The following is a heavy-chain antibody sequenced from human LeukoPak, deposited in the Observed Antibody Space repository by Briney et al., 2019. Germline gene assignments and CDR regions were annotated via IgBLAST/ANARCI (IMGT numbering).Heavy chain of an antibody. CDR2: ISYGGSNK. Sequence: PGRSLRLSFAASGFSFSIFAMRWVSQTPGKGLGWVSVISYGGSNKYYADSVKGRFTISRDNSKNTLYLQMNSLRPEDTAIYYCARVGYSLCHGDDAFDIWGQGTLVTVSS. V-gene: IGHV3-30*01. CDR1: GFSFSIFA. D-gene: IGHD5-18*01. J-gene: IGHJ3*02. CDR3: ARVGYSLCHGDDAFDI.